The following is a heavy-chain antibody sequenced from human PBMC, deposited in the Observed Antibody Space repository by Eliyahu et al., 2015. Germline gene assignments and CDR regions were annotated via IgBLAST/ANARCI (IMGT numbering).Heavy chain of an antibody. CDR3: ARHDIVLIVYALYFNHGLDV. D-gene: IGHD2-8*01. CDR2: IKHSGRT. V-gene: IGHV4-34*01. Sequence: QVQLQQWGAGLLKPSETLSLTCAVYNGALSDYYWAWIRQTPGKGLEWIGEIKHSGRTNYNPFLESRVTMSIDTSKNQFSLNLTSVTAADTAVYYCARHDIVLIVYALYFNHGLDVWGQGTPVTVSS. J-gene: IGHJ6*02. CDR1: NGALSDYY.